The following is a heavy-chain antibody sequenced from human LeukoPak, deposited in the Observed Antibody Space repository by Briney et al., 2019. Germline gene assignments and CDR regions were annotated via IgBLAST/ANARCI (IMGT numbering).Heavy chain of an antibody. D-gene: IGHD3-22*01. V-gene: IGHV4-4*02. CDR2: IYHSGST. Sequence: PSETLSLTCAVSGGSISSSNWWSWVRQPPGKGLEWIGEIYHSGSTNYNPSLKSRVTISVDTSKNQFSLKLSSVTAADTAVYYCARGVGYYYDSSGYYFPQPNYFDYWGQGTLVTVSS. CDR1: GGSISSSNW. J-gene: IGHJ4*02. CDR3: ARGVGYYYDSSGYYFPQPNYFDY.